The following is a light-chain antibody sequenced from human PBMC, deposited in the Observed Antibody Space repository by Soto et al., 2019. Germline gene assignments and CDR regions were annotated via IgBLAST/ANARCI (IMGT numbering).Light chain of an antibody. Sequence: DIQMTQSPSSLSASVGDRVTITCRASQGIRNELGWYQQKPGKAPKRLIYAASSLQSGVPSRFSGSGSGAEFTLTVSSLQPEDFATYYCLQRYTYPRTFGQGTKVEIK. CDR3: LQRYTYPRT. CDR1: QGIRNE. V-gene: IGKV1-17*01. J-gene: IGKJ1*01. CDR2: AAS.